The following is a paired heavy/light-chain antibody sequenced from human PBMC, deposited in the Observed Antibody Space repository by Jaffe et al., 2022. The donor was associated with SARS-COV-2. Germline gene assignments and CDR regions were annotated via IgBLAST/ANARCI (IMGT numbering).Light chain of an antibody. J-gene: IGKJ3*01. Sequence: DIVMTQSPLSLPVTPGEPASISCRSSQSLLHSNGYNYLDWYLQKPGQSPQLLIYLGSNRASGVPDRFSGSGSGTDFTLKISRVEAEDVGVYYCMQALHPTFGPGTKVDIK. CDR3: MQALHPT. CDR1: QSLLHSNGYNY. V-gene: IGKV2-28*01. CDR2: LGS.
Heavy chain of an antibody. J-gene: IGHJ6*02. CDR2: IYYSGST. CDR1: GGSISSSSYY. Sequence: QLQLQESGPGLVKPSETLSLTCTVSGGSISSSSYYWGWIRQPPGKGLEWIGSIYYSGSTYYNPSLKSRVTISVDTSKNQFSLKLSSVTAADTAVYYCARQRFLEWLPRYYYYGMDVWGQGTTVTVSS. CDR3: ARQRFLEWLPRYYYYGMDV. V-gene: IGHV4-39*01. D-gene: IGHD3-3*01.